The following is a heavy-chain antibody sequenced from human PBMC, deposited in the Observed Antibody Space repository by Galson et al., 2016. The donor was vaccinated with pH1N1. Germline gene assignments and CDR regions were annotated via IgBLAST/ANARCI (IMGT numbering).Heavy chain of an antibody. V-gene: IGHV4-39*07. D-gene: IGHD3-10*01. J-gene: IGHJ3*02. CDR1: GGSISSSSYY. Sequence: SETLSLTCTVSGGSISSSSYYWGWIRQPPGKGLEWIGSIYYSGSTNYNPSLKSRVTISVDTSKNQFSLELSSVTAADTAVYYCARDRRVREWGADTFDIWGQGTMVTVSS. CDR2: IYYSGST. CDR3: ARDRRVREWGADTFDI.